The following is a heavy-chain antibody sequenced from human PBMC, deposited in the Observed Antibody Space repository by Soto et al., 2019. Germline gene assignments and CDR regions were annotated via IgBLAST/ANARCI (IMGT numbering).Heavy chain of an antibody. V-gene: IGHV3-23*01. Sequence: DVYLLESGGTLVQPGGSLRLSCAASGFDFSSYAMTWVRQAPVKGLEWVSGITYTGDTTYYADSVKGRFTISRDNYRNTLYLQMNSLRADDTAMYFCAKDWPGTSSVTSDYWGQGTLVTVSS. D-gene: IGHD4-17*01. CDR1: GFDFSSYA. CDR2: ITYTGDTT. J-gene: IGHJ4*02. CDR3: AKDWPGTSSVTSDY.